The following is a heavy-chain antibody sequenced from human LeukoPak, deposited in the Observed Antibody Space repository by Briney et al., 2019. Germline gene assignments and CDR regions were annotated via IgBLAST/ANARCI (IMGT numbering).Heavy chain of an antibody. CDR1: GYNFSDYY. Sequence: GASVKVSCKASGYNFSDYYLHWVRQAPGQGLEWMGWISPYSNGTKSAQKFQGRVTMTRDTSTSTAYMELSRLTSEDTAVYSCARALPHRRLMDTTMNQHWFDPWGQGTLVTVSS. D-gene: IGHD5-18*01. J-gene: IGHJ5*02. CDR3: ARALPHRRLMDTTMNQHWFDP. V-gene: IGHV1-2*02. CDR2: ISPYSNGT.